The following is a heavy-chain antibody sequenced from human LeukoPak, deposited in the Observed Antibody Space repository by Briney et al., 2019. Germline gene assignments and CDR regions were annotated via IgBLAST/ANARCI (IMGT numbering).Heavy chain of an antibody. J-gene: IGHJ4*02. V-gene: IGHV3-23*01. CDR3: ARGDDSGYYDYFDY. CDR2: LSDAGVRI. D-gene: IGHD3-22*01. Sequence: PGGSLRLSCTASGFNFGNYGMSWVRQAPGKGLEWVSGLSDAGVRIFYADSVRGRFTVSRDNSKNTLYLQMDSLRAEDTAVYYCARGDDSGYYDYFDYWGQGALVTVSS. CDR1: GFNFGNYG.